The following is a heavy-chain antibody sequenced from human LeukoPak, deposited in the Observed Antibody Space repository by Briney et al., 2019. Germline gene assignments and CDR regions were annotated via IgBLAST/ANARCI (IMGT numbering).Heavy chain of an antibody. CDR3: ARGVPYYYGSGSYYKAPRGGWFDP. D-gene: IGHD3-10*01. CDR2: INHSGST. CDR1: GGSFSGYY. J-gene: IGHJ5*02. V-gene: IGHV4-34*01. Sequence: PSETLSLTCAIYGGSFSGYYWSWIRQPPGKGLEWIGEINHSGSTNYNPSLKSRVTISVDTSKNQFSLKLSSVTAADTAVYYCARGVPYYYGSGSYYKAPRGGWFDPWGQGTLVTVSS.